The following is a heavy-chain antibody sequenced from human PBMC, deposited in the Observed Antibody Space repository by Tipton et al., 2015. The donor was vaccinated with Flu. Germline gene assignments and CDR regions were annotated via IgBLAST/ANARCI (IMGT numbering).Heavy chain of an antibody. CDR1: NGTISSYY. CDR3: ASGACSSSTCPKGGFDN. CDR2: IHSSGGT. V-gene: IGHV4-4*07. D-gene: IGHD2-2*01. Sequence: TLSLTCTVSNGTISSYYWSWIRQPARKGLEWIGRIHSSGGTNYNPSLKSRVTMSVDTSKNQFSLKVNSVTAADTAVYYCASGACSSSTCPKGGFDNWGQGTLVVVSS. J-gene: IGHJ4*02.